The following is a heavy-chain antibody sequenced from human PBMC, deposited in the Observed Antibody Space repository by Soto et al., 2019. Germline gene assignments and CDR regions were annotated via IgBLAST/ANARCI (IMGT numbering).Heavy chain of an antibody. CDR3: YSGHGWYGKKYNWFDP. CDR2: IYYSGST. CDR1: GGSISSYY. Sequence: SETLSLTCTVSGGSISSYYWSWIRQPPGKGLEWIGYIYYSGSTYYNPSLKSRVTISVDTSKNQFSLKLSSVTAEDTAVYYCYSGHGWYGKKYNWFDPWGQGTLVTVSS. D-gene: IGHD6-19*01. J-gene: IGHJ5*02. V-gene: IGHV4-59*04.